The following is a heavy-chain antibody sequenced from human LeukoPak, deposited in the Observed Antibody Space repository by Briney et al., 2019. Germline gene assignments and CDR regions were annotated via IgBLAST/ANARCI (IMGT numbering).Heavy chain of an antibody. D-gene: IGHD3-10*01. V-gene: IGHV3-53*01. CDR2: IYSGGST. CDR3: ARTRGSHPSPFDS. Sequence: PSETLSLTCTVSGGSISSSSYYWGWIRQPPGKGLECVSVIYSGGSTYSADSVKGRFTISRDNSRNMVYLQMSSLRAEDTAVYYCARTRGSHPSPFDSWGQGTLVTVSS. J-gene: IGHJ4*02. CDR1: GGSISSSSYY.